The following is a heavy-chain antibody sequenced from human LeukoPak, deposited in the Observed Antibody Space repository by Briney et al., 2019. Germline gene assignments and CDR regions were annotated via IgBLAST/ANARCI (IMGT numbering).Heavy chain of an antibody. CDR1: GFTFSSYG. D-gene: IGHD3-10*01. V-gene: IGHV3-30*02. Sequence: GGSLRLSCAASGFTFSSYGMHWVRQAPGKGLEWVAFIRYDGSSKYYADSVKGRFTISRDNSKNTLYLQMNSLRAEDTAVYYCAKDRYYGSGTSLDYWGQGTLVTVSS. CDR2: IRYDGSSK. CDR3: AKDRYYGSGTSLDY. J-gene: IGHJ4*02.